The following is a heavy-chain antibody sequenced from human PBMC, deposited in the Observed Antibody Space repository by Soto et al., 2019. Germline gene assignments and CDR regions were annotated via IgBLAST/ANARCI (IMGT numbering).Heavy chain of an antibody. Sequence: LSLTCSVSGASFTSNDWWTWVRQPPGRGLEWIGEIYRTGSTNYNPSLKSRVTISLDKSENQFSLKVTSLTAADTAVYYCASRDPGTSVDYWGQGTLVTVSS. CDR1: GASFTSNDW. CDR2: IYRTGST. CDR3: ASRDPGTSVDY. J-gene: IGHJ4*02. V-gene: IGHV4-4*02. D-gene: IGHD1-7*01.